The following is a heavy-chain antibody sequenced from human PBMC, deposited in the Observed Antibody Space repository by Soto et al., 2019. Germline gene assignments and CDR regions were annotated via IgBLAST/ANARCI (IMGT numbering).Heavy chain of an antibody. CDR2: ISYDGSNK. J-gene: IGHJ4*01. Sequence: QVQLVESGGGVVQPGVSPRLSCAASGFTFSTYAMHWVRQAPGKGLVWVAVISYDGSNKYYADSVKGRFTISRDNSKNTLVLHMNCLRAEDIAISYCASRESDSGCPIDYWGHGPLVTVSS. CDR3: ASRESDSGCPIDY. CDR1: GFTFSTYA. D-gene: IGHD3-10*01. V-gene: IGHV3-30-3*01.